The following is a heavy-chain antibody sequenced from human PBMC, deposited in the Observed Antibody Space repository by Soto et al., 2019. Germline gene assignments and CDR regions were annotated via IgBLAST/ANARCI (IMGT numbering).Heavy chain of an antibody. Sequence: ASVKVSCKASGYTFTSYGISWVRQAPGQGLEWMGCISAYNGNTNYAQKLQGRVTMTTDTSTSTAYMELRSLRSDDTAVYYCARDQVSGTTGWFGYWGQGTLVTVSS. V-gene: IGHV1-18*01. CDR3: ARDQVSGTTGWFGY. D-gene: IGHD1-7*01. CDR1: GYTFTSYG. CDR2: ISAYNGNT. J-gene: IGHJ4*02.